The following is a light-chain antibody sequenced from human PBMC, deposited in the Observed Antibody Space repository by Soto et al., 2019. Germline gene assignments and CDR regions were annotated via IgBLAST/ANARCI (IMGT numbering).Light chain of an antibody. Sequence: EIVLTQSRATLSVSPGERATLSCRASQIVSSNLAWYQQKPGQAPRLLIYGASTRATGIPARFSGSGSGTEFTLTISSLQSEDFAVYYCQQYNNWPPWPFGQGTKVDIK. CDR3: QQYNNWPPWP. CDR2: GAS. CDR1: QIVSSN. J-gene: IGKJ1*01. V-gene: IGKV3-15*01.